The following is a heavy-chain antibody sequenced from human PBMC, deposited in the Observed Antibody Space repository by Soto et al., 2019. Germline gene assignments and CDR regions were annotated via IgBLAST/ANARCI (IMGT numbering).Heavy chain of an antibody. CDR1: GVSISSAAFY. D-gene: IGHD5-18*01. CDR2: ISHSGST. CDR3: AREYTYGSNFFDC. J-gene: IGHJ4*02. V-gene: IGHV4-31*03. Sequence: ASGTLSLTCTVSGVSISSAAFYWSWVRQHPGKGLEWIGYISHSGSTYYNPSLKSRVIISVDTSKNQFSLSLTSVTAADTAVYYCAREYTYGSNFFDCWGQGALVTVSS.